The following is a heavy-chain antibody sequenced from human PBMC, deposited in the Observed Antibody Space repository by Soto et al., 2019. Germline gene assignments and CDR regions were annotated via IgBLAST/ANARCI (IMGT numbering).Heavy chain of an antibody. Sequence: SVKVSCKASGGTFSSYAISWVRQAPGQGLEWMGGIIPIFGTANYAQKFQGRVTITAGESTSTAYMELSSLRSEDTAVYYCATGVYSGYEHFDYWGQGTLVTVS. D-gene: IGHD5-12*01. CDR2: IIPIFGTA. CDR1: GGTFSSYA. J-gene: IGHJ4*02. V-gene: IGHV1-69*13. CDR3: ATGVYSGYEHFDY.